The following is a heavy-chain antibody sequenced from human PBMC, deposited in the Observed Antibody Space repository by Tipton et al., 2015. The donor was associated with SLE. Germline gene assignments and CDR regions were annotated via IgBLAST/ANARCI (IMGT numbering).Heavy chain of an antibody. Sequence: TLSLTCTVSGGTISSYYWSWIRQPPGKGLEWIGYIYYSGSTYYNPSLKSRVTISVDTSKNQFSLKLSSVTAADTAVYYCARSYSSGWFFDYWGQGTLVTVSS. CDR1: GGTISSYY. V-gene: IGHV4-59*08. CDR3: ARSYSSGWFFDY. CDR2: IYYSGST. J-gene: IGHJ4*02. D-gene: IGHD6-19*01.